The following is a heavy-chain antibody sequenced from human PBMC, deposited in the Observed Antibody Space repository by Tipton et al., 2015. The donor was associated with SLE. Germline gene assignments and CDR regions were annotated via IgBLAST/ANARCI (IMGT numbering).Heavy chain of an antibody. V-gene: IGHV3-7*03. D-gene: IGHD1-14*01. CDR2: IKQDGSEQ. CDR3: AKDRNNHRRNWYFDL. J-gene: IGHJ2*01. Sequence: SLRLSCVVSGFTFSSYWMSWVRQAPGKGLEWVANIKQDGSEQYYVDSVKGRFTISRDNAQNTLYLLMNSLRAEDTAIYYCAKDRNNHRRNWYFDLWGRGTLVTVSS. CDR1: GFTFSSYW.